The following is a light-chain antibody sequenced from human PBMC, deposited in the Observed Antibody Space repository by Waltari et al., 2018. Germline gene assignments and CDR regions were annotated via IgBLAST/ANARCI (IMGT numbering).Light chain of an antibody. V-gene: IGLV1-36*01. CDR2: YDD. Sequence: QSVLTQPPSVSEAPRQRVTISCSGSSSNIGNNAVNWYQQYPGKAPKLLIYYDDLLVNGVSDRLSGTKSGTSASLAISGLQPEDEADYYCAAWDDSLRAVVFGGGTKLTVL. CDR3: AAWDDSLRAVV. CDR1: SSNIGNNA. J-gene: IGLJ3*02.